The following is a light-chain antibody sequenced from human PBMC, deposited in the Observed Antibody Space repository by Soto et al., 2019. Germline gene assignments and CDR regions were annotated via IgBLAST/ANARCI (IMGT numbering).Light chain of an antibody. CDR3: LQGAHWPWT. J-gene: IGKJ1*01. Sequence: DVVMTQSPLSLPVTLGQPASISCRSSQSLVSSDGNTYLIWFQQSPGQSPRRLIYKVSNRDSGVPDRFSGSGTGPDITLEISRVEAEDVGVYYCLQGAHWPWTFGQGTKVEIK. CDR1: QSLVSSDGNTY. CDR2: KVS. V-gene: IGKV2-30*01.